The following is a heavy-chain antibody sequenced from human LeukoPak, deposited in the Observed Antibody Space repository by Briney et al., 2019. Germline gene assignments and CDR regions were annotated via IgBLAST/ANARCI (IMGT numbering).Heavy chain of an antibody. CDR2: INHSGST. J-gene: IGHJ4*02. D-gene: IGHD3-22*01. CDR1: GGSFSGYY. V-gene: IGHV4-34*01. CDR3: ARGYYYDSSGYKRFDY. Sequence: SETLSLTCAVYGGSFSGYYWSWIRQPPGKGLEWIGEINHSGSTNYNPSLKSRVTISVDTSKNQFSLKLSSVTAADTAVYHCARGYYYDSSGYKRFDYWGQGTLVTVSS.